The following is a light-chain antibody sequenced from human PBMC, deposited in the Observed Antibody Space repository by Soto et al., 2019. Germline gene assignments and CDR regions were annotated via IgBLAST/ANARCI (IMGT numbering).Light chain of an antibody. CDR2: DVS. Sequence: QSALTQPASVSGSPGQSITISCTGTSSDIGAYNYVSWYQQHPGKAPKLMIYDVSNWPSGVSNRFSGSKSGNTASLTISGLQAEYEADYYCNSYTTSSTVVFGGGTKLTVL. J-gene: IGLJ2*01. CDR3: NSYTTSSTVV. V-gene: IGLV2-14*03. CDR1: SSDIGAYNY.